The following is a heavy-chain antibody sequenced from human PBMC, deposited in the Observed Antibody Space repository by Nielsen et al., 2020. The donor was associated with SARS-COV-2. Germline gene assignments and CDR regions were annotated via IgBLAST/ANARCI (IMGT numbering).Heavy chain of an antibody. CDR1: GGSISSYY. J-gene: IGHJ4*02. V-gene: IGHV4-59*08. D-gene: IGHD2-21*02. CDR3: AKIRYCGGDCHYFFDT. CDR2: ISYSGRT. Sequence: SETLSLTCTVSGGSISSYYWSWIRQPPGKGLEWIGYISYSGRTYYNPSLKSRVTISLDTSKKQFSLRLRSVTAADTAVYYCAKIRYCGGDCHYFFDTWGQGTLVTVSS.